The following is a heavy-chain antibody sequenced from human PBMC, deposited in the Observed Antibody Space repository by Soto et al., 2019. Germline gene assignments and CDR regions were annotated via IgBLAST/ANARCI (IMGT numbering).Heavy chain of an antibody. V-gene: IGHV4-4*07. D-gene: IGHD3-10*01. CDR1: GDSISSFY. CDR2: IYTNGAT. Sequence: SETLSLTCTVSGDSISSFYWSWVRQPAGKGLEWIGRIYTNGATNYNPSLRSRVTMSVDTSKNQFSLELSSVTAADTAVYYCARRASGSGRHFDNWGQGTLVTVSS. J-gene: IGHJ4*02. CDR3: ARRASGSGRHFDN.